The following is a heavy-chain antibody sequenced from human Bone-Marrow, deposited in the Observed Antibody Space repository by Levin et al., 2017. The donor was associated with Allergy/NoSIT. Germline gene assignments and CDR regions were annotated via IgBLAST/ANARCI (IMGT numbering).Heavy chain of an antibody. J-gene: IGHJ4*02. Sequence: GGSLRLSCAASGFTFSRNAMNWVRQAPGKGLEWVSSITGSGSHLSYVDSVRGRFTISRDNAKDSLFLQMNSLRAEDTAVYYCASGGGSYDYWGQGILVTVSS. D-gene: IGHD1-26*01. CDR1: GFTFSRNA. CDR2: ITGSGSHL. V-gene: IGHV3-21*01. CDR3: ASGGGSYDY.